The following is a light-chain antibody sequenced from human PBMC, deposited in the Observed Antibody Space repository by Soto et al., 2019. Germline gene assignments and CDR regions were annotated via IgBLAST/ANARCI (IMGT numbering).Light chain of an antibody. J-gene: IGKJ4*01. Sequence: DIQMTQSPSTLSASVGDRVTITCRASQSLNSELAWYQQKPGKAPKLLIFQASSLKGGVPSRFTGTGSETEFTLTISRLQPDDCATYYCQHFNTYPLTFGGGTKVEIK. CDR1: QSLNSE. CDR2: QAS. CDR3: QHFNTYPLT. V-gene: IGKV1-5*03.